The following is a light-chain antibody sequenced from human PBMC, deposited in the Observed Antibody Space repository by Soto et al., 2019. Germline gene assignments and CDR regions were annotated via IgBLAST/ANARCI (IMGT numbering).Light chain of an antibody. J-gene: IGKJ4*01. CDR3: QKYNSDSLT. V-gene: IGKV1-27*01. CDR1: QGISDY. Sequence: DIQMTQSPSSLSASVGDRVTITCRASQGISDYLAWYQQKPGKVPKLLIRAASTLQLGVPSRFSGSGSGTDFTHTISSPQPEDVATYYCQKYNSDSLTFGGGTKVEIK. CDR2: AAS.